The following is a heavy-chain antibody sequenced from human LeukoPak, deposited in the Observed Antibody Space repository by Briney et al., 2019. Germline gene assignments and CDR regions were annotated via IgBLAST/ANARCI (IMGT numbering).Heavy chain of an antibody. CDR1: GGSFSGYY. V-gene: IGHV4-34*01. Sequence: TSETLSLTCAVYGGSFSGYYWSWIRQPPGKGLEWIGEINHSGSTNYNPSLKSRVTISVDTSKNQFSLKLSSVTAADTAVYYCARVRPVTMIVVVMAIDAFDIWGQGTMVTVSS. J-gene: IGHJ3*02. CDR2: INHSGST. D-gene: IGHD3-22*01. CDR3: ARVRPVTMIVVVMAIDAFDI.